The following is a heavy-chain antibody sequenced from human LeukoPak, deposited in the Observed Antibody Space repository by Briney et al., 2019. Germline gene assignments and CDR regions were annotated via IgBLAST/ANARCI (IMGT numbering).Heavy chain of an antibody. D-gene: IGHD3-22*01. Sequence: SETLSLTCTVSGGSISSSSYYWGWIRQPPGKGLKWIGSIYYSGSTYYNPSLKSRVTISVDTSKNQFSLKLSSVTAADTAVYYCARDGLREYYDSSGSADIWGQGTMVTVSS. CDR1: GGSISSSSYY. J-gene: IGHJ3*02. CDR3: ARDGLREYYDSSGSADI. CDR2: IYYSGST. V-gene: IGHV4-39*07.